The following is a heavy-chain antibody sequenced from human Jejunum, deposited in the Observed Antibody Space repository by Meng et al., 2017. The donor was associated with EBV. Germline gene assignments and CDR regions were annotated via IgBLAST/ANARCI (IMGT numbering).Heavy chain of an antibody. J-gene: IGHJ4*02. CDR2: INPGNGET. V-gene: IGHV1-3*01. Sequence: QVQLGQSGAEGKKPGASVKLSCKASGYTFTNYPIHWVRQAPGQRPEWMGCINPGNGETEFSQKFQGRVTITRDTSATTAYMELTSLRSEDTAVYYCASRPGFNIGPFDYWGQGTLVTVSS. CDR1: GYTFTNYP. D-gene: IGHD3/OR15-3a*01. CDR3: ASRPGFNIGPFDY.